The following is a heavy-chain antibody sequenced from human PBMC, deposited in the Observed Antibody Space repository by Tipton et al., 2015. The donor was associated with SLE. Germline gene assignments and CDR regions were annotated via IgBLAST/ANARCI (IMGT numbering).Heavy chain of an antibody. J-gene: IGHJ3*02. D-gene: IGHD6-13*01. CDR2: IYYSGST. CDR3: ARSSGYSSSWYKAFDI. V-gene: IGHV4-59*01. CDR1: GGSISSYY. Sequence: TLSLTCTVSGGSISSYYWGWIRQPPGKGLEWIGYIYYSGSTNYNPSLKSRVTISVDTSKNQFSLKLSSVTAADTAVYYCARSSGYSSSWYKAFDIWGQGTMVTVAS.